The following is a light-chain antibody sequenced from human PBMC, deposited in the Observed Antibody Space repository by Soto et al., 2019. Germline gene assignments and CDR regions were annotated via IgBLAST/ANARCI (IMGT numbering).Light chain of an antibody. CDR2: DAS. Sequence: DIQMTQSPSTLSASLGDRVTITGRASQSISSWLAWYQQKPGKAPKLLIYDASSLEGGVPSRFSGSGSGTEFTLTISSLQPDDFATYYCQQYNSYSYTFGQGTKLDI. CDR3: QQYNSYSYT. CDR1: QSISSW. V-gene: IGKV1-5*01. J-gene: IGKJ2*01.